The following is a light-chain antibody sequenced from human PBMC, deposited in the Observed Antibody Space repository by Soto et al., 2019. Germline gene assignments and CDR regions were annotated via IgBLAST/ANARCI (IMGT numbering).Light chain of an antibody. V-gene: IGKV1-5*03. CDR3: QHYNDYSRM. CDR2: KAS. Sequence: DIQMTQSPSTLSASIGDRVTITCRTSQSVDSWLAWYQQKPGKAPKLLIYKASSLQTGVPSRFSGSGSGTEFTHTISSLQPDDFATYYCQHYNDYSRMFGQGTKVEIK. CDR1: QSVDSW. J-gene: IGKJ1*01.